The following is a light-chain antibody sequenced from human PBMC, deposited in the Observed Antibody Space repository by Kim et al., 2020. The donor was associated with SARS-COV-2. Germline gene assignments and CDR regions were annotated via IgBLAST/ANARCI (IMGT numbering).Light chain of an antibody. CDR1: QSVSSN. Sequence: AVQPGERATLSCRASQSVSSNLAWYQQKPGQAPRLLIYGASTRATGIPARFSGSGSGTEFTLTVSGLQSEDFAVYYCQQYNNWWTFGQGTKVDIK. CDR3: QQYNNWWT. CDR2: GAS. V-gene: IGKV3-15*01. J-gene: IGKJ1*01.